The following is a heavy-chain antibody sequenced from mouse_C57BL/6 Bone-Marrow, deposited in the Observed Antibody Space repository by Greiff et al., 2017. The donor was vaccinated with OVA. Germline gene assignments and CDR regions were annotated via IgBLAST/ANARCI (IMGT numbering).Heavy chain of an antibody. CDR3: AIGNLWEAY. Sequence: VKQRPGQGLEWIGRIHPSDSDTNYNQKFKGKATLTVDKSSSTAYMQLSSLTSEDSAVYYCAIGNLWEAYWGQGTLVTVSA. V-gene: IGHV1-74*01. D-gene: IGHD1-1*01. J-gene: IGHJ3*01. CDR2: IHPSDSDT.